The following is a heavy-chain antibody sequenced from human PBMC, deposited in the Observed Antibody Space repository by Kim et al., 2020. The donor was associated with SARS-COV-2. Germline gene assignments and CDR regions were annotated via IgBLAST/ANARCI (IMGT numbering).Heavy chain of an antibody. CDR1: GGSISSSSYY. V-gene: IGHV4-39*01. CDR2: IYYSGST. CDR3: ARADGSKFDY. J-gene: IGHJ4*02. D-gene: IGHD1-26*01. Sequence: SETLSLTCTVSGGSISSSSYYWGWIRQPPGKGLEWIGSIYYSGSTYYNPSLKSRVTISVDTSKNQFSLKLSSVTAADTAVYYCARADGSKFDYWGQGTLVTVSS.